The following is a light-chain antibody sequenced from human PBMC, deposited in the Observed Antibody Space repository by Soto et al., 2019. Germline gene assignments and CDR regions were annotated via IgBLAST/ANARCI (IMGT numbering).Light chain of an antibody. Sequence: EIVLTQSPATLSLSPGERATLSCRASQSVSSSYLAWYQQKPGQAPRLLMYGASSRATGIPDRFSGSGSGTDFTLTISRLEPEDFAVFYRQQYRGTFVQGTKVDI. CDR1: QSVSSSY. V-gene: IGKV3-20*01. J-gene: IGKJ1*01. CDR3: QQYRGT. CDR2: GAS.